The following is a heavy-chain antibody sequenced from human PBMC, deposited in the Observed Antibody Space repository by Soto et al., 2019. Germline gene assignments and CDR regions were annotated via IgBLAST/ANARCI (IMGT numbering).Heavy chain of an antibody. J-gene: IGHJ4*02. D-gene: IGHD6-13*01. CDR3: ARYRREAVAGYTLDN. Sequence: SEILSLTCTVSGGSIISNYWTWIRQPPGKGLEWIGYVYNSGSTNYNPSLKSRVTISEDTSKSQFFLKVNSMTAADSAVYYCARYRREAVAGYTLDNWGQGILVTVSS. CDR1: GGSIISNY. V-gene: IGHV4-59*01. CDR2: VYNSGST.